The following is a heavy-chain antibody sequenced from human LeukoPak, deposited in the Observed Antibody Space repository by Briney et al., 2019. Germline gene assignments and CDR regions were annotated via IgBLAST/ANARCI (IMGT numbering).Heavy chain of an antibody. CDR3: ATYYYDSGGFHFHH. CDR2: ISSNGGRT. CDR1: GFTFRSYG. J-gene: IGHJ1*01. Sequence: GGSLRLSCSASGFTFRSYGMHWVRQAPGKGLEYVSAISSNGGRTYYANSVKGRFTISRDNSRNTLYLQMGSLRAEDMAVYYCATYYYDSGGFHFHHWGQGTLVTVSS. V-gene: IGHV3-64*01. D-gene: IGHD3-22*01.